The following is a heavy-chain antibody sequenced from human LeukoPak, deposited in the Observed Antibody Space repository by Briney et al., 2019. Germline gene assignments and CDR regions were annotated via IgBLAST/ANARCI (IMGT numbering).Heavy chain of an antibody. CDR3: ARDAEVGYFDSSNYDY. V-gene: IGHV3-48*03. CDR2: ISSSGSTI. Sequence: GGSLRLSCAASGFTFSSFEMNWVRQAPGKGLEWVSYISSSGSTIYYADSVKGRFTISRDNAKNSLYLQMNSLRAEDTAVYYCARDAEVGYFDSSNYDYWGQGTLVTVSS. J-gene: IGHJ4*02. D-gene: IGHD3-22*01. CDR1: GFTFSSFE.